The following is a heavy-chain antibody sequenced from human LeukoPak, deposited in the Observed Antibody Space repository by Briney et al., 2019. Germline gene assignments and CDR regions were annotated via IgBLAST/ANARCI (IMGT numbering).Heavy chain of an antibody. CDR3: ARALITPWTYYYYGMDV. CDR2: IYPGDSDT. J-gene: IGHJ6*02. V-gene: IGHV5-51*01. Sequence: GESLKISCKGSGYSFATYWIGWVRLMPGKGLEWMGVIYPGDSDTRYSPSFQGQVTFSVDKSVSTAYLQWSSLRASDTAMYFCARALITPWTYYYYGMDVWGQGTTVTVSS. D-gene: IGHD3-22*01. CDR1: GYSFATYW.